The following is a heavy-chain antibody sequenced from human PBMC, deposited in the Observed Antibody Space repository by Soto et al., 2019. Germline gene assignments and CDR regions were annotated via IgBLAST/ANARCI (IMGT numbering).Heavy chain of an antibody. Sequence: QVQLQQWGAGLLKPSETLSLTCAVYGGSFSGYYWSWIRQPPGKGLEWIGEINHSGSTNYNPSLKSRVTISVDTSKNQCSLKLSSVTAADTAVYYCARAWGPGTFDYWGQGTLVTVSS. CDR1: GGSFSGYY. J-gene: IGHJ4*02. V-gene: IGHV4-34*01. CDR3: ARAWGPGTFDY. D-gene: IGHD7-27*01. CDR2: INHSGST.